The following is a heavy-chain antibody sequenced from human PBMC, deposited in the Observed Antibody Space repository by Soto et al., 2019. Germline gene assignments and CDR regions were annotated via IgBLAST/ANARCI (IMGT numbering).Heavy chain of an antibody. V-gene: IGHV4-31*03. D-gene: IGHD3-22*01. J-gene: IGHJ3*02. CDR2: IYYSGST. Sequence: LSLPCTVSGGSISSGGYYWSWIRQHPGKGLEWIGYIYYSGSTYYNPSLKSRVTISVDTSKNQFSLKLSSVTAADTAVYYCARAGYYYDSSGYSNAAFDIWGQGTMVTVSS. CDR1: GGSISSGGYY. CDR3: ARAGYYYDSSGYSNAAFDI.